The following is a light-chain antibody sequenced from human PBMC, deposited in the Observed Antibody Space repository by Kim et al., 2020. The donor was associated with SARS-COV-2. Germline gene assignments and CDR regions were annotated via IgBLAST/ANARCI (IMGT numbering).Light chain of an antibody. CDR1: QRIGRY. V-gene: IGKV1-39*01. CDR3: QQSDNMPYT. J-gene: IGKJ2*01. Sequence: CGSDGGRVTITCRARQRIGRYLNWYQQKPGRAPKLLIYAVSSLQSGVPSRFSGFGSGIEFTLTISSLQPEDFATYYCQQSDNMPYTFGQGTKLEI. CDR2: AVS.